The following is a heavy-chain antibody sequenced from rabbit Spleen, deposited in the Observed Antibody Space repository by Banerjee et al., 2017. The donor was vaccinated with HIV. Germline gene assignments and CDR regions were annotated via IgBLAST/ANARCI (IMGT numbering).Heavy chain of an antibody. Sequence: QSLEESGGDLVKPGASLTLTCTASGVSFSSSSYMCWVRQAPGKGLEWIACIDIGSSGFTYFVTWAKGRFTCSKTSSTTVTLQMTRLTAADTGTYFCARDTSSSFSSYGMDLWGQGTLVTVS. V-gene: IGHV1S40*01. J-gene: IGHJ6*01. D-gene: IGHD1-1*01. CDR3: ARDTSSSFSSYGMDL. CDR2: IDIGSSGFT. CDR1: GVSFSSSSY.